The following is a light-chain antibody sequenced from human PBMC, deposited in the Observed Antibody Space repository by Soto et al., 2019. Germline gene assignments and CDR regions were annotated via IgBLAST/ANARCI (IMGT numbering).Light chain of an antibody. CDR3: QQYDSTPPT. CDR1: QSVNSNY. J-gene: IGKJ1*01. V-gene: IGKV3-20*01. Sequence: EIVLTQSPGTLSLSPGERATLSCRASQSVNSNYLAWYQRKPGQAPRLLIYGASNRATDIPYRFSASGSGTVFTLTITRLEAEDLAVYYCQQYDSTPPTFGQGAKVEVK. CDR2: GAS.